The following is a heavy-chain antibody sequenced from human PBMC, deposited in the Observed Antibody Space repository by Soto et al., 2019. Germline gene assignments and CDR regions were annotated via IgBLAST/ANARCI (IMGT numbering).Heavy chain of an antibody. CDR2: IFYSGDT. Sequence: SETLSLTCTVSGASVNTGDYYWSYIRQSPGKGLEWLGYIFYSGDTYYNPSLKSRATISLNTSRNPISLTLSSVTDADTAVYFCVGTGTTDDFWGQGTLVTVSS. V-gene: IGHV4-30-4*01. CDR3: VGTGTTDDF. J-gene: IGHJ1*01. D-gene: IGHD1-7*01. CDR1: GASVNTGDYY.